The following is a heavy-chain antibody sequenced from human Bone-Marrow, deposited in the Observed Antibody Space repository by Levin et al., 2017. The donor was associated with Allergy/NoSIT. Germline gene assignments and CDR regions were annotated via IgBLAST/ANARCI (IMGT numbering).Heavy chain of an antibody. J-gene: IGHJ4*02. D-gene: IGHD1-1*01. CDR1: GFTFNIEA. CDR2: SGSST. CDR3: SKEDWSDGPGLYFNY. Sequence: ETLSLTCVGSGFTFNIEAMSWVRQAPGKGLEWVASSGSSTLYADSVRGRFTISRDDSKNTLFLQMDSLRAEDTAVYYCSKEDWSDGPGLYFNYWGQGSLVTVSS. V-gene: IGHV3-23*01.